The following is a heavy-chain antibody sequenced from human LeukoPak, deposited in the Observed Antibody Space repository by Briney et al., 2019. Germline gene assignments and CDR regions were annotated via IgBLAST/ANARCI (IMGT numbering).Heavy chain of an antibody. J-gene: IGHJ4*02. CDR2: IKQDGSEK. CDR1: GFTFSSYW. D-gene: IGHD6-19*01. CDR3: AREIGYSSGWPTYYFDY. V-gene: IGHV3-7*01. Sequence: GGSLRLSCAASGFTFSSYWMSWVRQAPGKGLEWVANIKQDGSEKYYVDSVKGRFTISRDNAKNSLYLQTNSLRAEDTAVYYCAREIGYSSGWPTYYFDYWGQGTLVTVSS.